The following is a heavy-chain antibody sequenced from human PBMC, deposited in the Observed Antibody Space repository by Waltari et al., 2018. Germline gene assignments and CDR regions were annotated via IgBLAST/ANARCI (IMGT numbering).Heavy chain of an antibody. CDR1: GGSISSHY. J-gene: IGHJ4*02. CDR2: IYYSGST. D-gene: IGHD6-13*01. V-gene: IGHV4-59*11. CDR3: ARGGSSWPEKIDY. Sequence: QVQLQESGPGLVKPSETLSLTCTVSGGSISSHYWSWIRQPPGKGLEWIGYIYYSGSTNYNPSLKSRVTISVDTSKNQFSLKLSSVTAADTAVYYCARGGSSWPEKIDYWGQGTLVTVSS.